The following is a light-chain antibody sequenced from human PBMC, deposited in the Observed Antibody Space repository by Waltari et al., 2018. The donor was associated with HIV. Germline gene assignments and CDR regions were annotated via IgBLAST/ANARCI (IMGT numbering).Light chain of an antibody. CDR1: EFINSY. V-gene: IGKV1-39*01. J-gene: IGKJ5*01. CDR2: GAS. Sequence: DIEMTQSPSSLSASVGDRVAITCRSSEFINSYLHWYQLTSGKAPRLLVFGASTLHRGVPSRFSGSGSETDYTLTINNLQPEDFGTYFCQQTYNTPHTFGLGTRLEVK. CDR3: QQTYNTPHT.